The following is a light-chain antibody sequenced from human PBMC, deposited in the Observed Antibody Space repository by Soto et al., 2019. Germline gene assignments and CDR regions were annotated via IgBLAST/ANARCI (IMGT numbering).Light chain of an antibody. J-gene: IGKJ3*01. CDR3: QQYGGSPFT. Sequence: EVVLTQSPGTLSLSPGERATLSCRASQTVTTNSLAWYRQKPGQAPRLLIYAASTRALGIPDRFSGSGSGTDFTLTISRLEPEDFAVYYCQQYGGSPFTFGPGTKVDIK. V-gene: IGKV3-20*01. CDR1: QTVTTNS. CDR2: AAS.